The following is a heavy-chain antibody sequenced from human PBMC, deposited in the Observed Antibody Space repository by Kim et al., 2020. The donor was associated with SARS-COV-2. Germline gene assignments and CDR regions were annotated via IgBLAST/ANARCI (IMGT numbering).Heavy chain of an antibody. J-gene: IGHJ6*02. CDR3: ARLRIFGVGYYYYYGMDV. Sequence: SETLSLTCTVSGGSVSSGSYYWSWIRQPPGKGLEWIGYIYYSGSTNYNPSPKSRVTISVDTSKNQFSLKLSSVTAADTAVYYCARLRIFGVGYYYYYGMDVSGQATTVTVS. CDR1: GGSVSSGSYY. V-gene: IGHV4-61*01. CDR2: IYYSGST. D-gene: IGHD3-3*01.